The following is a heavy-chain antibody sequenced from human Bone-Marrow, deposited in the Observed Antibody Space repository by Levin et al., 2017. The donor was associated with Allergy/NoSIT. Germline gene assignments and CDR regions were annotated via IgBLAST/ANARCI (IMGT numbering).Heavy chain of an antibody. V-gene: IGHV3-7*01. CDR2: IKGDGSEK. Sequence: GESLKISCVASGFTFSSRWISWVRQAPGKGLEWVANIKGDGSEKYYVDSVKGRFTISRDNAKNSLFLQMNSLRAEDTALYYCARESSSGYDSWGQGTLVTVSS. J-gene: IGHJ4*02. CDR1: GFTFSSRW. D-gene: IGHD3-22*01. CDR3: ARESSSGYDS.